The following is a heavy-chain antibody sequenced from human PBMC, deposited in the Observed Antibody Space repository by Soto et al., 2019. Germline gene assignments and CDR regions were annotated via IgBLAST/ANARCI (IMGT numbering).Heavy chain of an antibody. J-gene: IGHJ6*02. Sequence: SVKVSCKASGGTFSSYAISWVRQAPGQGLEWMGGIIPIFGTANYAQKFQGRVTITADESTSTAYMELSSLRSEDTAVYYCARDRGYYGSGSYEYYCYGMDVWGQGTTVTVAS. CDR1: GGTFSSYA. V-gene: IGHV1-69*13. CDR2: IIPIFGTA. CDR3: ARDRGYYGSGSYEYYCYGMDV. D-gene: IGHD3-10*01.